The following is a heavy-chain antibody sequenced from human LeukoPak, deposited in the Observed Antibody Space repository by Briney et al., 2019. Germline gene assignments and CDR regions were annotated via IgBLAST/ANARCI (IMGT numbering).Heavy chain of an antibody. CDR2: INHNGNVN. V-gene: IGHV3-7*03. Sequence: GGSLRLSCAASGFTVDSNYLSWVRQAPGKGLEWAASINHNGNVNYYVDSVKGRFTISRDNAKNSLYLQMSNLRAEDTAVYFCARGGGLDVWGQGATVTVSS. D-gene: IGHD3-16*01. J-gene: IGHJ6*02. CDR3: ARGGGLDV. CDR1: GFTVDSNY.